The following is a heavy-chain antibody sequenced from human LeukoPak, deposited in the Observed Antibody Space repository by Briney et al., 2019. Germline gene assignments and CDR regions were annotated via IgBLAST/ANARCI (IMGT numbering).Heavy chain of an antibody. V-gene: IGHV1-69*04. D-gene: IGHD3-22*01. CDR3: ARGPYDSSGYYHYYGMDV. J-gene: IGHJ6*02. Sequence: GASVKVSCKASGGTFSSYAISWVRQAPGQGLEWMGRIIPILGIANYAQKFQGRVTITADKSTSTAYMELSSLRSEDTAVHYCARGPYDSSGYYHYYGMDVWGQGTTVTVSS. CDR2: IIPILGIA. CDR1: GGTFSSYA.